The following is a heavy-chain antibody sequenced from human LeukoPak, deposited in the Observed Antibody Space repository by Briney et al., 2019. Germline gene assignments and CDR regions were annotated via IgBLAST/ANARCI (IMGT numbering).Heavy chain of an antibody. Sequence: SETLSLTCTVSGGSISSSSYYWGWIRQPPGKGLEWIGSIYYSGSTYYNPSLKSRVTISVDTSKNQFSLKLSSVTAADTAVYYCASPIAGWLPYTSDYWGQGTLVTVSS. J-gene: IGHJ4*02. CDR3: ASPIAGWLPYTSDY. D-gene: IGHD5-12*01. CDR1: GGSISSSSYY. CDR2: IYYSGST. V-gene: IGHV4-39*01.